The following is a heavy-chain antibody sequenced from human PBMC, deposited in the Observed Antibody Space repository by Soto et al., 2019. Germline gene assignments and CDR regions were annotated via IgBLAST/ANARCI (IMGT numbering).Heavy chain of an antibody. J-gene: IGHJ3*02. D-gene: IGHD2-2*01. CDR3: TRRSIGYCSSTSCNDAFDI. V-gene: IGHV3-73*01. CDR2: IRSKANSYAT. Sequence: PGGSLRLSCAASGFTFSGSATHWVRQASGKGLEWVGRIRSKANSYATAYAASVKGRFTISRDDSKNTAYLQMNSLKTEDTAVYYCTRRSIGYCSSTSCNDAFDIWGQGTMVTVSS. CDR1: GFTFSGSA.